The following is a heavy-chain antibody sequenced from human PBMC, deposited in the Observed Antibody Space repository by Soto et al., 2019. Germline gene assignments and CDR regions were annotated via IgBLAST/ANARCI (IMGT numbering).Heavy chain of an antibody. J-gene: IGHJ4*02. V-gene: IGHV3-48*03. CDR2: ISSSGSTI. CDR3: ARSVRGVVNTGIDY. Sequence: PGGSLRLSCAASGFTFSSYEMNWVRQAPGKGLEWVSYISSSGSTIYYADSVKGRFTISRDNAKNSLYLQMNSLRAEDTAVFYCARSVRGVVNTGIDYWGQGTPVTVSS. CDR1: GFTFSSYE. D-gene: IGHD3-10*01.